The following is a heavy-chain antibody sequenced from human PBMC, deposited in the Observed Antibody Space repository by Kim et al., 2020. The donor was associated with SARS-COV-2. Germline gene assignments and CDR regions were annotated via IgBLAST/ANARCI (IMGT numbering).Heavy chain of an antibody. Sequence: ASVKVSCKSSGYTFTNYPMKWVRQAPGQGLEWMGLINAKTGNPTYAQGFTGRFVFSLDTSVSTAYLQISGLKTEDTAVYYCARGGDTVVIPAELDFWGQGTRVTVSS. V-gene: IGHV7-4-1*02. CDR1: GYTFTNYP. D-gene: IGHD2-2*01. CDR2: INAKTGNP. J-gene: IGHJ4*02. CDR3: ARGGDTVVIPAELDF.